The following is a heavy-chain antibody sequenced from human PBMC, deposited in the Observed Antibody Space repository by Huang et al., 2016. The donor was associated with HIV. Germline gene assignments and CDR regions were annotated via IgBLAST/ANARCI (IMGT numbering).Heavy chain of an antibody. Sequence: QVQLQQWGAGLLKPSETLSLTCAVYGGSFSGYYWSWIRQSPGKGLEWIGEINHSGSTTYNPALKIRLTRSGETSKNQFSLKLSSVTAADTAVYYCARERMMSWLDDHDAFDIWGQGTMVTVSS. V-gene: IGHV4-34*01. CDR3: ARERMMSWLDDHDAFDI. CDR2: INHSGST. CDR1: GGSFSGYY. J-gene: IGHJ3*02. D-gene: IGHD1-1*01.